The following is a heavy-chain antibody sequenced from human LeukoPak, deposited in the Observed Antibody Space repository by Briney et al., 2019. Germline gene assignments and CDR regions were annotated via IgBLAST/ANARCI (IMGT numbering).Heavy chain of an antibody. D-gene: IGHD1-14*01. J-gene: IGHJ4*02. CDR1: GFTVSTNY. CDR2: VYSVGST. CDR3: ARGYLREPFDS. Sequence: GGSLRLSCAAFGFTVSTNYMSWARQAPGKGLEWVSVVYSVGSTHYAASVKGRFTISRDNSKNTLYLQMNRLRGVDTAVYYCARGYLREPFDSWGQGTLVIVSS. V-gene: IGHV3-53*01.